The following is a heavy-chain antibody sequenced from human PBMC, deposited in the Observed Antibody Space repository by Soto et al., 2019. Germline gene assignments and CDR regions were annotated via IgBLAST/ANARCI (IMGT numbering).Heavy chain of an antibody. J-gene: IGHJ4*02. D-gene: IGHD2-2*01. V-gene: IGHV4-34*01. CDR3: ARESGGNCSSTSCYLTSPHAFGY. Sequence: SETLSLTCAVYGGSFSGYYWSWIRQPPGKGLEWIGEINHSGSTNYNPSLKSRVTISVDTSKNQFSLKLSSVTAADTAVYYCARESGGNCSSTSCYLTSPHAFGYWGQGTLVTVSS. CDR2: INHSGST. CDR1: GGSFSGYY.